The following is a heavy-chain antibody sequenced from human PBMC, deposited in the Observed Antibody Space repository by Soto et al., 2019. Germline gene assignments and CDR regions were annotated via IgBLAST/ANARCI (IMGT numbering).Heavy chain of an antibody. CDR1: GYTFTTND. Sequence: ASVKVSCKASGYTFTTNDIDWVRQASGQGLEWMGWMKPSTGDSGSAQDFQGRITMTRDTATSTAYMELSSLRSEDTAVYNCAKGEPNWKQVSRYFDLWGRGTLVTVSS. J-gene: IGHJ2*01. V-gene: IGHV1-8*01. CDR2: MKPSTGDS. CDR3: AKGEPNWKQVSRYFDL. D-gene: IGHD1-1*01.